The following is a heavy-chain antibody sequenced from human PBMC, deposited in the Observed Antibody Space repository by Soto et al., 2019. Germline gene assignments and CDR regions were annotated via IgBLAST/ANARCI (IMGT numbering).Heavy chain of an antibody. Sequence: SETLSLTCAVSGGSISSSNWWSWVRQPPGKGLEWIGEIYHSGSTNYNPSLKSRVTISVDKSKNQFSLKLSSVTAADTAVYYCARDGSNDILTGYQPLYYYYGMDVWGQGTTVTVSS. CDR1: GGSISSSNW. D-gene: IGHD3-9*01. CDR3: ARDGSNDILTGYQPLYYYYGMDV. J-gene: IGHJ6*02. CDR2: IYHSGST. V-gene: IGHV4-4*02.